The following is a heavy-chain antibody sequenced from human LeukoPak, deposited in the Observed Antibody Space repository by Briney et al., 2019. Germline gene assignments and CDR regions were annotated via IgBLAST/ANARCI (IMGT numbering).Heavy chain of an antibody. CDR2: INPNSGGT. Sequence: ASVKVSCKASGYTFTGYYMHRVRQAPGQGLEWMGWINPNSGGTNYAQKFQGRVTMTRDTSISTAYMELSRLRSDDTAVYYCARTNILTGYRPFYFDYWGQGTLVTVSS. V-gene: IGHV1-2*02. J-gene: IGHJ4*02. CDR1: GYTFTGYY. CDR3: ARTNILTGYRPFYFDY. D-gene: IGHD3-9*01.